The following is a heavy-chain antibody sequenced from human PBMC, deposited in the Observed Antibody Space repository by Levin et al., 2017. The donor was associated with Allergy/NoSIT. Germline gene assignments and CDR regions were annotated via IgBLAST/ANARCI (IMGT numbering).Heavy chain of an antibody. V-gene: IGHV3-23*01. CDR1: GFTFSSYA. J-gene: IGHJ3*02. Sequence: GGSLRLSCAASGFTFSSYAMSWVRQAPGKGLEWVSAISGSGGSTYYADSVKGRFTISRDNSKNTLYLQMNSLRAEDTAVYYCAKDLRGYGDYGVDAFDIWGQGTMVTVSS. CDR3: AKDLRGYGDYGVDAFDI. CDR2: ISGSGGST. D-gene: IGHD4-17*01.